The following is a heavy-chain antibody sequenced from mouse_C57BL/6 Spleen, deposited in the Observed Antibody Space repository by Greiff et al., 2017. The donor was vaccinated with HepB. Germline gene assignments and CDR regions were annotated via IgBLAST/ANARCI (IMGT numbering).Heavy chain of an antibody. V-gene: IGHV7-3*01. CDR3: ARHYGSSGYWYFDV. CDR1: GFTFTDYY. J-gene: IGHJ1*03. D-gene: IGHD1-1*01. CDR2: IRNKENGYTT. Sequence: VQLKESGGGLVQPGGSLSLSCAASGFTFTDYYMSWVRQPPGKALEWLGFIRNKENGYTTEYSASVKGRFTISRDYSQSILYLQMNALRAEDSATYYCARHYGSSGYWYFDVWGTVTTVTVSS.